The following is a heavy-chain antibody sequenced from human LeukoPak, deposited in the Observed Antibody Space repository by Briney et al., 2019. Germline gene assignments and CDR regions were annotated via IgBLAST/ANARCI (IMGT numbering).Heavy chain of an antibody. J-gene: IGHJ2*01. CDR2: IYPGDSDP. CDR3: ARHRFYGGYSRYFDL. Sequence: GESLKISCKASGYIFTSYWIGWVRQMPGKGLECMGIIYPGDSDPKYSPSFQGQVTMSVDKSITTAYLQWSSLKASDTAMYYCARHRFYGGYSRYFDLWGRGTLVTVSS. V-gene: IGHV5-51*01. CDR1: GYIFTSYW. D-gene: IGHD4-23*01.